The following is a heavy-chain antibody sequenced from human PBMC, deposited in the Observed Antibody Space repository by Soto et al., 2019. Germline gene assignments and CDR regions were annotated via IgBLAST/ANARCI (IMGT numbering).Heavy chain of an antibody. V-gene: IGHV1-18*01. CDR2: VSGRSGNT. D-gene: IGHD2-2*01. J-gene: IGHJ6*02. CDR3: ARDRSTYYYYGIDV. CDR1: GYTFTSYG. Sequence: ASVKVSCKTAGYTFTSYGISWVRRAPGQGLEWMGWVSGRSGNTNYAQSLQGRVTITIETSTSTAYMELRGLTSDDTAVYYCARDRSTYYYYGIDVWG.